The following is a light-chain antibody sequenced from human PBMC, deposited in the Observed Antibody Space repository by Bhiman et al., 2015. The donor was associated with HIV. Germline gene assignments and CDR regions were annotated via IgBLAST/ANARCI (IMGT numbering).Light chain of an antibody. CDR1: SSDVGGYNY. V-gene: IGLV2-14*01. CDR2: DVS. J-gene: IGLJ1*01. Sequence: QSALTQPASVSGSPGQSITISCTGTSSDVGGYNYVSWYQQHPGKAPKLMIYDVSXRPSGVSNRFSGSKSGNTASLTISGLQADDEADYYCSSLTTTTTTTTYLVFGTGTKVTVL. CDR3: SSLTTTTTTTTYLV.